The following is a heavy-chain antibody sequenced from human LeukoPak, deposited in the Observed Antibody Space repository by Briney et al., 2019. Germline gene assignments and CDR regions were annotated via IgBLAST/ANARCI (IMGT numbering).Heavy chain of an antibody. D-gene: IGHD2-2*01. V-gene: IGHV1-8*03. CDR2: MNPNSGNT. Sequence: ASVKVSCKASGYTFTSYGISWVQQAPGQGLEWMGWMNPNSGNTGYAQKFQGRVTITRNTSISTAYMELSSLRSEDTAVYYCARGQLLFDYWGQGTLVTVSS. J-gene: IGHJ4*02. CDR1: GYTFTSYG. CDR3: ARGQLLFDY.